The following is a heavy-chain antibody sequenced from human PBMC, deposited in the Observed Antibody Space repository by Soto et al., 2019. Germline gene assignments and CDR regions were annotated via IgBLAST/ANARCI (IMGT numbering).Heavy chain of an antibody. V-gene: IGHV1-18*01. Sequence: ASVKVSCKASGYTFTSYGISWVRQAPGQGLERMGWISAYNGNTNYAQKLQGRVTMTTDTSTSTADMELRSLRSDDTAVYYCARCRRQCLDLRVVLGPWGERILVRVPS. J-gene: IGHJ5*02. D-gene: IGHD2-15*01. CDR3: ARCRRQCLDLRVVLGP. CDR2: ISAYNGNT. CDR1: GYTFTSYG.